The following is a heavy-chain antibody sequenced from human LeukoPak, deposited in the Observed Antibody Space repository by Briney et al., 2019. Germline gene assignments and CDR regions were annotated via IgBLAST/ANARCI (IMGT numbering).Heavy chain of an antibody. D-gene: IGHD2-8*01. CDR1: GFTFSGSA. CDR3: TKGTVYASDY. J-gene: IGHJ4*02. CDR2: IRTKANNYAT. V-gene: IGHV3-73*01. Sequence: GGSLRLSCAASGFTFSGSAMHWVRQASGKGLVWVGRIRTKANNYATAYAASVKGRFTISRDDSNNTAYLQMNSLKIEDTAVYYCTKGTVYASDYWGQGTLVTVSS.